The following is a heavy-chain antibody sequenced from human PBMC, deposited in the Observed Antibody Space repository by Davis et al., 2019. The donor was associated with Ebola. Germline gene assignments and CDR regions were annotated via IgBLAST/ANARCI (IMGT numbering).Heavy chain of an antibody. D-gene: IGHD1-26*01. Sequence: GGSPRLSCAASGFTFSSYAMTWARQAPGKGLEWVPAVTSSGGGTYYADSVKGRFTISRDNSKNTLYLQMNGLRVEDTAIYYCAKDTSNIWFDIWGQGTVVTVSS. CDR2: VTSSGGGT. V-gene: IGHV3-23*01. J-gene: IGHJ3*02. CDR3: AKDTSNIWFDI. CDR1: GFTFSSYA.